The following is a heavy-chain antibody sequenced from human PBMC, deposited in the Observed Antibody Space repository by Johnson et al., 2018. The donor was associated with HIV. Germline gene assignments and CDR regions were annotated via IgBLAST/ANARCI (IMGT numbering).Heavy chain of an antibody. V-gene: IGHV3-23*04. D-gene: IGHD1-1*01. CDR1: GFPFSSYA. J-gene: IGHJ3*02. Sequence: VQLVESGGGLVQPGGSLRLSCAASGFPFSSYAMTWVRQAPGKGLEWVSTIGGSGAGTFYADSVKGRFTISRDNSKNTLYLQMNSLRAEDTAVYYCARGTGTDDAFDIWGQGTMVTVSS. CDR2: IGGSGAGT. CDR3: ARGTGTDDAFDI.